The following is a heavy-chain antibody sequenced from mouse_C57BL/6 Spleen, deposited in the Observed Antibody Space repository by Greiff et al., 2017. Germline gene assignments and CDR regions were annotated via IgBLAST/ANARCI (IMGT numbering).Heavy chain of an antibody. Sequence: QVQLQQSGAELVRPGTSVKVSCKASGYAFTNYLIEWVKQRPGQGLEWIGVINPGSGGTNYNEKFKGKATLTADKSSSTAYMQLSSLTSEDSAVYFCARGKREGFDYWGQGTTRTVSS. CDR3: ARGKREGFDY. J-gene: IGHJ2*01. CDR2: INPGSGGT. V-gene: IGHV1-54*01. CDR1: GYAFTNYL.